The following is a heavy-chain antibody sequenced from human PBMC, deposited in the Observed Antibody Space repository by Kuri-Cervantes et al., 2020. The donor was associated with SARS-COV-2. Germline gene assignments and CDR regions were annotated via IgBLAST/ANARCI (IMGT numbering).Heavy chain of an antibody. V-gene: IGHV3-23*01. CDR3: AILGIAVAGTFDY. J-gene: IGHJ4*02. Sequence: GGSLRLSCAASGFTFSSYAMSWVRQAPGKGLEWVSAISGSGGSTYYADSVKGRFTISRDNSKNTLYLQMNSLRAEDTAVYYGAILGIAVAGTFDYWGQGTLVTVSS. CDR1: GFTFSSYA. D-gene: IGHD6-19*01. CDR2: ISGSGGST.